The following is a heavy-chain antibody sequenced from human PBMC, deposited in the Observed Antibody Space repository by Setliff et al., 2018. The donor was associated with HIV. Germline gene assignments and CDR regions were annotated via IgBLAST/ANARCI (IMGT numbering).Heavy chain of an antibody. CDR2: INHSGST. CDR1: GGSFSGYY. CDR3: AKGRRGYDSRLFYYHHGMDV. V-gene: IGHV4-34*01. D-gene: IGHD5-12*01. J-gene: IGHJ6*02. Sequence: PSETLSLTCAVYGGSFSGYYWSWIRQPPGKGLEWIGEINHSGSTNYNPSLKSRVTISVDTCRNEFFLNMCSVTAADTAVYYCAKGRRGYDSRLFYYHHGMDVWGQGTTVTVSS.